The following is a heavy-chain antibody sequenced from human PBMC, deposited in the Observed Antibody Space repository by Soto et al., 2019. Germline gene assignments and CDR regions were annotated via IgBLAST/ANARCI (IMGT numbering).Heavy chain of an antibody. CDR2: ISDSGGST. CDR1: GFTFSTYA. V-gene: IGHV3-23*01. CDR3: AKVVVVGLHPGEKFDY. Sequence: GGSLRLSCAASGFTFSTYAMTWVRQAPGKGLEWVSAISDSGGSTYYADSVKGRFTISRDNSKDTVYLQMNSLRAEDTAVYFCAKVVVVGLHPGEKFDYWGQGTLVTVSS. J-gene: IGHJ4*02. D-gene: IGHD2-15*01.